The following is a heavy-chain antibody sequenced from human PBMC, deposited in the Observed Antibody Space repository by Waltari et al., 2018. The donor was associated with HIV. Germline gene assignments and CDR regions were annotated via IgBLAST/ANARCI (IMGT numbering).Heavy chain of an antibody. CDR1: GGALTDFY. CDR3: ARESRRRIRQGGINWFDP. V-gene: IGHV4-34*01. CDR2: INHRGRT. D-gene: IGHD2-21*01. Sequence: QVQLQQWGAGLLKASETLSLTCAVYGGALTDFYWSWICQFPGKGLQWIAEINHRGRTDYNPSLKSRVSISIDTSKNQCSLTVRSVTVADTAVYFCARESRRRIRQGGINWFDPWGQGTPVNV. J-gene: IGHJ5*02.